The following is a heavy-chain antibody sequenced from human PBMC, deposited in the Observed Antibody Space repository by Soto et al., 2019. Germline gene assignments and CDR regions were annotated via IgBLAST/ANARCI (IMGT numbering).Heavy chain of an antibody. CDR2: IYHSGST. Sequence: AETLCLTCAVSGGSISSSNWWSWVRAPPGKGLEWIGEIYHSGSTNYNPSLKSRVTISVDKSKNQFSLKLSSVTAADTAVYYCARDNVDTAMVPWGQGTLVTVSS. CDR1: GGSISSSNW. V-gene: IGHV4-4*02. J-gene: IGHJ5*02. D-gene: IGHD5-18*01. CDR3: ARDNVDTAMVP.